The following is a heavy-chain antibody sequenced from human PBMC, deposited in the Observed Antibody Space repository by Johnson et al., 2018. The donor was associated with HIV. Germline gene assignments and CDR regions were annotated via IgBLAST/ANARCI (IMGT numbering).Heavy chain of an antibody. V-gene: IGHV3-20*04. J-gene: IGHJ3*02. D-gene: IGHD3-3*01. Sequence: VQLVESGGGVERPGGSLRLSCATSGFTFDDYGMSWVRQVPGKGLEWVSGINWDGDRTGYADSVKGRFTISRDNAKTSLYLQMNSLRAEDTAVYYCATDRPWGLEWLLDSFYIWGQGTMVTVSS. CDR3: ATDRPWGLEWLLDSFYI. CDR1: GFTFDDYG. CDR2: INWDGDRT.